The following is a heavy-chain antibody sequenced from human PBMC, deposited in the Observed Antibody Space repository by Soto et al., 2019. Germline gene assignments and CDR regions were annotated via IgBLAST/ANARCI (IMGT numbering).Heavy chain of an antibody. CDR2: INHSGST. V-gene: IGHV4-34*01. J-gene: IGHJ6*03. CDR1: GGSFSGYY. CDR3: ARGLSLTYGDYYYMDV. D-gene: IGHD4-17*01. Sequence: PSETLSLTCAVYGGSFSGYYWSWIRQPPGKGLEWIGEINHSGSTNYNPSLKSRVTISVDTSKNQFSLKLSSVIAADTAVYYCARGLSLTYGDYYYMDVWGKGTTVTVSS.